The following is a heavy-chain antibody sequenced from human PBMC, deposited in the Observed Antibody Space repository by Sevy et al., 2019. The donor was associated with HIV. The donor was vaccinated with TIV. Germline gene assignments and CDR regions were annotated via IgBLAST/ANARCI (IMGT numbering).Heavy chain of an antibody. Sequence: SETLSLTCGVHDGSFSGYYWNWIRQLPGKGLGGMGEINESGTTSYNPSLKSRVTISVDTSKKQFSLKLNSLTAADTAVYFCARSPPVVVVPGAPSWFDPWGQGTLVTVSS. D-gene: IGHD2-2*01. J-gene: IGHJ5*02. V-gene: IGHV4-34*01. CDR2: INESGTT. CDR1: DGSFSGYY. CDR3: ARSPPVVVVPGAPSWFDP.